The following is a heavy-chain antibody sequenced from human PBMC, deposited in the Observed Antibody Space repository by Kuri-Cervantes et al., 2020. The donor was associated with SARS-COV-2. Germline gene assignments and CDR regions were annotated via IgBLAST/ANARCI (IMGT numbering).Heavy chain of an antibody. D-gene: IGHD1-26*01. V-gene: IGHV1-2*02. CDR2: ISAYNGNT. CDR1: GYTFTSYY. CDR3: ARDLTVGAVDY. J-gene: IGHJ4*02. Sequence: ASVKVSCKASGYTFTSYYMHCVRQAPGQGLEWMGWISAYNGNTNYAQKLQGRVTMTRDTSIITAYMELSRLRSDDTAVYYCARDLTVGAVDYWGQGTLVTVSS.